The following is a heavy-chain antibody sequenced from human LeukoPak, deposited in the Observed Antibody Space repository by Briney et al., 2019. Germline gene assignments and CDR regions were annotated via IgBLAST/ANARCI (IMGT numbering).Heavy chain of an antibody. CDR1: GGPISNYY. CDR3: ARTNYGGNSIYYYYMDV. J-gene: IGHJ6*03. V-gene: IGHV4-59*07. D-gene: IGHD4-23*01. CDR2: IYYSGST. Sequence: SDTLSLTCTVSGGPISNYYWRWIRQPPGKGLECIGYIYYSGSTNYNPSLKSRVTVSVDRSKNQFSLKLSSVTAADTAVYYCARTNYGGNSIYYYYMDVWDKGTTVTVS.